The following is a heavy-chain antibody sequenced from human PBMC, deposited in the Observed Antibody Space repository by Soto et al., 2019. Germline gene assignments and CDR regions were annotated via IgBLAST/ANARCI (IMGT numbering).Heavy chain of an antibody. V-gene: IGHV3-30-3*01. CDR2: ASFDGSDT. D-gene: IGHD6-19*01. J-gene: IGHJ6*02. CDR3: ARCPSGSAFYSSGMDV. CDR1: GFIFRSYA. Sequence: QVQLVESGGGVVQPGRSLRLSCAVSGFIFRSYAMHWVRQAPGKGLEWVAVASFDGSDTYSSDSVKGRFTISRDNSQNRLYLQMNSLRAEDTAVYYCARCPSGSAFYSSGMDVWGQGTTVTVSS.